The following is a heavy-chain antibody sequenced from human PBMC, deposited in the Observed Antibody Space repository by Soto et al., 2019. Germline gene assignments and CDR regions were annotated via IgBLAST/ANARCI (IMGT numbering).Heavy chain of an antibody. CDR3: ARHVFEGELLTFDY. CDR2: IYYSGST. V-gene: IGHV4-39*01. CDR1: GGSISSSGYS. J-gene: IGHJ4*02. Sequence: QLQLQESGPGLVKPSETLSLTCSVSGGSISSSGYSWGWIRQPPGKGLEWIGSIYYSGSTYYNPSLKSRVTISVDTSKNQFSLKLSSVTAADTAVYYCARHVFEGELLTFDYWGQGTLVTVSS. D-gene: IGHD3-16*01.